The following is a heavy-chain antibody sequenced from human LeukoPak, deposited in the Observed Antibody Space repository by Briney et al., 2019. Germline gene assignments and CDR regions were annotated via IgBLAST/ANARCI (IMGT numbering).Heavy chain of an antibody. CDR2: IYYSGST. Sequence: SETLSLTCTVSGGSISGYYWSWIRQPPGKGLEWIGYIYYSGSTNYNPSLKSRVTISVDTSKNQFSLKLSSVTAADTAVYYCATNLETGYSSSWYYFDYWGQGTLVTVSS. J-gene: IGHJ4*02. CDR1: GGSISGYY. V-gene: IGHV4-59*01. CDR3: ATNLETGYSSSWYYFDY. D-gene: IGHD6-13*01.